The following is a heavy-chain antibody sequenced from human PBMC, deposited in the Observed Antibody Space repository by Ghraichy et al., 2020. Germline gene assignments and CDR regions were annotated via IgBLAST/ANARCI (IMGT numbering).Heavy chain of an antibody. D-gene: IGHD4-23*01. V-gene: IGHV1-69*10. CDR1: GGTFSSDA. Sequence: SVKVSCKASGGTFSSDAISWVRQAPGQGLEWMGELIPMDGIPHYTQKFEGRITISADESTTTVYMELTGLTSDDAAVYYCARDSPTTVVTSYFDYCGQGTLVTVSS. CDR2: LIPMDGIP. J-gene: IGHJ4*02. CDR3: ARDSPTTVVTSYFDY.